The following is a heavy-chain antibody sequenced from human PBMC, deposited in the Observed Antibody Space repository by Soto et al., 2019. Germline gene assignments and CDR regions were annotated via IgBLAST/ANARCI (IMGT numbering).Heavy chain of an antibody. D-gene: IGHD2-8*02. CDR2: INPDNGTT. V-gene: IGHV1-3*01. CDR1: GFSFSDNL. Sequence: VQSGAEVRKPGASVNISCRASGFSFSDNLINWVRQAPGQSLEWMGWINPDNGTTRYSQTFQGRVTISRHSSASIAYVEVSDLTSEDTAVYYCARDILSVGPRANDAFDVWGQGTMVTVSS. J-gene: IGHJ3*01. CDR3: ARDILSVGPRANDAFDV.